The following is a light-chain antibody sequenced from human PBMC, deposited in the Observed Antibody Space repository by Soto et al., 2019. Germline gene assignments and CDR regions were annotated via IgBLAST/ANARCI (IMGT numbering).Light chain of an antibody. CDR2: DAS. CDR1: QSISNF. Sequence: IVLTQSPATLSLSPGDRATLSCRASQSISNFLAWYQQRPGQAPRLLIYDASNRATGISARFVGSGSGTDFTLTSSSLEPEDFAVYYCQQRINWPPYTFGQGTKLEIK. CDR3: QQRINWPPYT. J-gene: IGKJ2*01. V-gene: IGKV3-11*01.